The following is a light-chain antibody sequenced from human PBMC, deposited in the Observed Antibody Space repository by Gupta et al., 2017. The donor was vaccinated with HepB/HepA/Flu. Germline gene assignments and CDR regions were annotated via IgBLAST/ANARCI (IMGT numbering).Light chain of an antibody. J-gene: IGKJ1*01. CDR3: QQYCTTPRT. V-gene: IGKV4-1*01. CDR2: WAS. CDR1: QSVLYNSNGKNY. Sequence: DIVMTQSPDSLAVSLGESATINCRSSQSVLYNSNGKNYLAWYQQKPGQPPRLLISWASTRESGVPDRFDGSGSGTDFTLTISSLLAEDVAVYYCQQYCTTPRTFGQGTKVEIK.